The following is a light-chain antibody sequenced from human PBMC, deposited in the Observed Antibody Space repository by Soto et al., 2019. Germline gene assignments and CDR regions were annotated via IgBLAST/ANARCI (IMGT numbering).Light chain of an antibody. J-gene: IGKJ3*01. CDR1: QSVRKN. Sequence: EIVMTQSPPSLSVSPGERATLSCRASQSVRKNLAWYQQKPGQAPRLLIYGASTRATDIPARFSGSGSGTEFTLTISSLQSEDFAVYYCQQYNNWLFTFGPETEVDIK. CDR2: GAS. CDR3: QQYNNWLFT. V-gene: IGKV3-15*01.